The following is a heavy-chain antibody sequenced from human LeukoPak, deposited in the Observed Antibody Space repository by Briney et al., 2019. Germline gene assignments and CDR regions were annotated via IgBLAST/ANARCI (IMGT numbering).Heavy chain of an antibody. V-gene: IGHV4-59*01. CDR2: IHHSGST. D-gene: IGHD3-22*01. Sequence: SETLSLTCSVSGDSISGYYWSWLRQPPGKALEWLAYIHHSGSTEYNPSLRSRVTMSVDTSKNQVSLKLSSVTAADTAMYYCTREGYDSSGYYLDYWGQGTLVTVSS. CDR3: TREGYDSSGYYLDY. CDR1: GDSISGYY. J-gene: IGHJ4*02.